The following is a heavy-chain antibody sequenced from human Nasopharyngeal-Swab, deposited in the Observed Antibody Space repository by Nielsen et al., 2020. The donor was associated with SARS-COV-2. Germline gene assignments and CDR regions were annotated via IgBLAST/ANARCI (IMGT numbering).Heavy chain of an antibody. Sequence: GGSLRLSCVASGYSFRTYGMSWVRQAPGKGLEWVAAIVGSGDISGSGGNTYYADSVKGRFTISRDNSKNTLSLQMNSLRAEDTAVYYCAREAHDYSNYRRGTEWFDPWGQGTLVTVSS. CDR1: GYSFRTYG. CDR2: IVGSGDISGSGGNT. CDR3: AREAHDYSNYRRGTEWFDP. D-gene: IGHD4-11*01. V-gene: IGHV3-23*01. J-gene: IGHJ5*02.